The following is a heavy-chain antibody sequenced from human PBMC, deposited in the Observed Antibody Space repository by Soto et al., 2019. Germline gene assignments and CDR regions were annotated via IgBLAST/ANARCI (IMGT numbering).Heavy chain of an antibody. Sequence: QVQLVESGGGVVQPGRSLRLSCAASGFTFSSDGMHWVRQAPGKGLEWVAVIWYDGSNKYYADSVKGRFTISRDNSKNTLYLQMNSLRAEDTAVYYCARSIVVVVAYFDYWGQGTLVTVSS. CDR3: ARSIVVVVAYFDY. CDR2: IWYDGSNK. D-gene: IGHD2-15*01. CDR1: GFTFSSDG. J-gene: IGHJ4*02. V-gene: IGHV3-33*01.